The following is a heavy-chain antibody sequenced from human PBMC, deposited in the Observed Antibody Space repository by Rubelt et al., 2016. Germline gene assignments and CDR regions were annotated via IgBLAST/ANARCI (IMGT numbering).Heavy chain of an antibody. CDR1: GFTFRSYG. J-gene: IGHJ4*02. CDR2: ISYDGGNQ. V-gene: IGHV3-30*05. Sequence: VQLVESGGGVVQPGRSLRLSCAASGFTFRSYGMFWVRPAPGKGLAGVAVISYDGGNQYYAKPREGRLTIPRDNSKHTVYLRMNSRGAEGTAVYYRARANEQWLVRRRSLDYSGQGTLVTVSS. D-gene: IGHD6-19*01. CDR3: ARANEQWLVRRRSLDY.